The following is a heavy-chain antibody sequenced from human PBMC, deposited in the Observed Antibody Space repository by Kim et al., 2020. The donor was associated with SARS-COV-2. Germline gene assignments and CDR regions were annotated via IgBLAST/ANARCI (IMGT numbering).Heavy chain of an antibody. CDR1: GFTFGSYW. CDR3: ARLMDGGYDSSGYDYLDY. CDR2: IKKDGSEK. J-gene: IGHJ4*02. V-gene: IGHV3-7*03. D-gene: IGHD3-22*01. Sequence: GGSLRLSCAASGFTFGSYWMSWVRQAPGKGLEWVANIKKDGSEKQYVDSVRGRFTISRDNAKKSVYLQMNSLRAEDTAVYHCARLMDGGYDSSGYDYLDYWGQGTLVTVSS.